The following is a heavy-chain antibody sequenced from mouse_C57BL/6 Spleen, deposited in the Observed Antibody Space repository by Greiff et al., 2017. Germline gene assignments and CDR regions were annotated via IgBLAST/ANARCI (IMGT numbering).Heavy chain of an antibody. CDR1: GFTFSSYG. V-gene: IGHV5-6*02. Sequence: EVKLVESGGDLVKPGGSLKLSCAASGFTFSSYGMSWVRQTPDKRLEWVATISSGGSYTYYPDSVKGRFTISRDNAKNTLYLQMSSLKSEDTAMYDCARPVNGYHYAMDYWGQGTSVTVSA. CDR3: ARPVNGYHYAMDY. CDR2: ISSGGSYT. D-gene: IGHD2-2*01. J-gene: IGHJ4*01.